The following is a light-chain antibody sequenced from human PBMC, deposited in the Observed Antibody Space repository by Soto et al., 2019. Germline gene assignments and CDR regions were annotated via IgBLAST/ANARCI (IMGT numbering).Light chain of an antibody. CDR1: SSDVGGYDY. CDR3: TSYTSSSTYV. CDR2: DVR. J-gene: IGLJ1*01. V-gene: IGLV2-14*01. Sequence: QSALTQRASVSGSPGQSITISCTGTSSDVGGYDYVSWYQQHPGKAPKLMIYDVRHPPSGVSNRFSGSKSGNTASLTISGLQAEDEADYYCTSYTSSSTYVFGTGTKLTVL.